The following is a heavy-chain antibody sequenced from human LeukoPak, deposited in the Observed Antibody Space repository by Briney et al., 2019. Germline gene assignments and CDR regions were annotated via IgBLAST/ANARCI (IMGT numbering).Heavy chain of an antibody. D-gene: IGHD1-26*01. V-gene: IGHV3-23*01. J-gene: IGHJ4*02. CDR3: AKDRVGATTGYFDY. Sequence: GGSLRLSCAASGFTLSSYAMSWVRQAPGKGLEWVSAISGSGGSTYYADSVKGRFTISRDNSKNTLYLQMNSLRAEDTAVYYCAKDRVGATTGYFDYWGQGTLVTVSS. CDR1: GFTLSSYA. CDR2: ISGSGGST.